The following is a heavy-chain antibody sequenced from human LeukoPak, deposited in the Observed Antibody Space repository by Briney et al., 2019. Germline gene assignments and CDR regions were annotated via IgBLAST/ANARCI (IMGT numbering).Heavy chain of an antibody. J-gene: IGHJ4*02. CDR1: GYTFNGYY. D-gene: IGHD6-6*01. Sequence: ASVKVSCKASGYTFNGYYMHWVRQAPGQGLEWMGWINPNSGGTNYAQKFRGRVTMTRDTSISTAYMELSRLRSDDTAVYYCARALSIAARRPPLGYWGQGTLVTVSS. CDR2: INPNSGGT. V-gene: IGHV1-2*02. CDR3: ARALSIAARRPPLGY.